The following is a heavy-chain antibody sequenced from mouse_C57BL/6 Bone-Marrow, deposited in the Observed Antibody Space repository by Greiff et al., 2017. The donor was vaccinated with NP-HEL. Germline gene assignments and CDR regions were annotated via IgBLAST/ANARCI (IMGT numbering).Heavy chain of an antibody. CDR3: ARLNIYGYYAMDY. CDR1: GYTFTSYW. V-gene: IGHV1-53*01. J-gene: IGHJ4*01. CDR2: INPSNGGT. D-gene: IGHD1-1*01. Sequence: VQLQQPGTELVKPGASVKLSCKASGYTFTSYWMHWVKQRPGQGLEWIGNINPSNGGTNYNEKFKSKATLTVDKSSSTAYMQLSSLTSEDSAVYYCARLNIYGYYAMDYWGQGTSVTVSS.